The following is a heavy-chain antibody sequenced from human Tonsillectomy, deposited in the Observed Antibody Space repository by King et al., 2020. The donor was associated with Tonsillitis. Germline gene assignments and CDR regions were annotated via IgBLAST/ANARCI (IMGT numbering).Heavy chain of an antibody. V-gene: IGHV4-39*01. Sequence: QLQESGPGLVKPSETLSLTCTVSGGSISSSTYYWGWIRQPPGKGLEWIGTIYYSGSTYYNPSLKSRVTISVDTSKNQFSLKLSSVTAADTAVYYCARQWWLIRKYFDYWGQGTLVTVSS. D-gene: IGHD2-15*01. CDR1: GGSISSSTYY. J-gene: IGHJ4*02. CDR3: ARQWWLIRKYFDY. CDR2: IYYSGST.